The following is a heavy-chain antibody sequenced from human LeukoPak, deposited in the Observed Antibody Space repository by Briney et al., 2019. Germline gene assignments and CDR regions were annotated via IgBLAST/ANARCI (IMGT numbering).Heavy chain of an antibody. J-gene: IGHJ6*03. Sequence: SVKVSCKASGGTFRSYATSWVRQAPGQGLEWMGGIIPIFGTANYAQKFQGRVTITADESTSTAYMELSSLRSEDTAVYYCARAPHTIVVVPAAILEYYYYMDVWGKGTTVTVSS. D-gene: IGHD2-2*02. CDR3: ARAPHTIVVVPAAILEYYYYMDV. CDR1: GGTFRSYA. V-gene: IGHV1-69*13. CDR2: IIPIFGTA.